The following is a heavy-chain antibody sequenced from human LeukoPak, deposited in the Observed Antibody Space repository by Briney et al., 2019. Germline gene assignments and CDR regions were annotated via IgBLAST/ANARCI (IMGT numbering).Heavy chain of an antibody. J-gene: IGHJ4*02. CDR1: GYTFTSYG. Sequence: GASVKVSCKASGYTFTSYGISWVRQAPGQGLEWMGWISVYNGNTNYAQKLQGRVTMTTDTSTSTAYLELRSVRSDDTAVYYCARDEQYSGSYLYYFDYWGQGTLVTVSS. CDR2: ISVYNGNT. D-gene: IGHD1-26*01. CDR3: ARDEQYSGSYLYYFDY. V-gene: IGHV1-18*01.